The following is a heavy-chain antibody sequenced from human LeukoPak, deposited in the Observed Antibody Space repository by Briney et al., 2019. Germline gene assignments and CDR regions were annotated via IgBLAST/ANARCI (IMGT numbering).Heavy chain of an antibody. CDR3: ATENGVNFREGPHAFDI. V-gene: IGHV3-7*01. CDR2: IKQDGSEK. D-gene: IGHD2-8*01. CDR1: GFTLSSYS. J-gene: IGHJ3*02. Sequence: GGSLRLSCAASGFTLSSYSMNWVRQAPGKGLEWVANIKQDGSEKYYVDSVKGRFTISRDNAKNSLYLQMNSLRAEDTAVYYCATENGVNFREGPHAFDIWGQGTMVTVSS.